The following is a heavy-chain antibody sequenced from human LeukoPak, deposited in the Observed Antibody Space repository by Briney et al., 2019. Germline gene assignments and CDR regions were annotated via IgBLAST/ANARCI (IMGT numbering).Heavy chain of an antibody. Sequence: SETLSLTCAVYGGSFSGYYWSWIRQPPGKGLEWIGEINHSGSTNYNPSLKSRVTISVDTSKNQFSLKLSSVTAADTAVYYCARVRVVVVPAAINPDYYYYYGMDVWGQGTTVTVS. V-gene: IGHV4-34*01. CDR1: GGSFSGYY. D-gene: IGHD2-2*02. CDR3: ARVRVVVVPAAINPDYYYYYGMDV. CDR2: INHSGST. J-gene: IGHJ6*02.